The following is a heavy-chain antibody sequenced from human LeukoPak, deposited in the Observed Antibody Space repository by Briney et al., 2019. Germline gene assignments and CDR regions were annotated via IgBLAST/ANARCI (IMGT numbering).Heavy chain of an antibody. CDR1: GFTFSSYG. Sequence: PGGSLRLSCAASGFTFSSYGMHWVRQAPGKGLEWAAFIRYDGSNKYYADSVKGRFTISRDNSKNTLYLQMNSLRAEDTAVYYCARDGGEDCSSTSCFDNWFDPWGQGTLVTVSS. CDR3: ARDGGEDCSSTSCFDNWFDP. D-gene: IGHD2-2*01. J-gene: IGHJ5*02. V-gene: IGHV3-30*02. CDR2: IRYDGSNK.